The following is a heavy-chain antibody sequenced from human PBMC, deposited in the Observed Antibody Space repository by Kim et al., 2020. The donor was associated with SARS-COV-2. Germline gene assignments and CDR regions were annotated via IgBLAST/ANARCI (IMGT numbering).Heavy chain of an antibody. D-gene: IGHD6-19*01. Sequence: YATSVKGRVTNSQDKSTNTLYLEMNSLRAEDTALYYCARRAGNYFDYWGQGTLVTVSS. CDR3: ARRAGNYFDY. V-gene: IGHV3-33*01. J-gene: IGHJ4*01.